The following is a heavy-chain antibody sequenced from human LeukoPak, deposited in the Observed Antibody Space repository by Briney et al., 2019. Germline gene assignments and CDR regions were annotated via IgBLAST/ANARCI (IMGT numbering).Heavy chain of an antibody. D-gene: IGHD2-15*01. Sequence: ASVKVSCKASGYTFIDFYMHWVRQAPGQGLEWMGWISPKSGGTNYAQKFKGRLTVTRDTSISTVYMELSWLTSDDTALYYCARGRVRCSGGNCYSYAFDIWGQGTMVTVSS. CDR3: ARGRVRCSGGNCYSYAFDI. J-gene: IGHJ3*02. CDR2: ISPKSGGT. CDR1: GYTFIDFY. V-gene: IGHV1-2*02.